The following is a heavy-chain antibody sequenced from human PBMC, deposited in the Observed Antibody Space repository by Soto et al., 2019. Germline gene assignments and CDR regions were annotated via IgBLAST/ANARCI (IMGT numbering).Heavy chain of an antibody. CDR3: ARGMAAAGDYLDS. CDR2: INHSGST. D-gene: IGHD6-13*01. CDR1: GGSFSGYY. Sequence: QVQLQQWGAGLLKPSETLSLTCAVYGGSFSGYYWSWIRQPPGKGLEWIGEINHSGSTNYEPSLKSRATASVDTAKNHFALKLISVTAADTAVYSCARGMAAAGDYLDSWGQGTLVTVSS. V-gene: IGHV4-34*01. J-gene: IGHJ4*02.